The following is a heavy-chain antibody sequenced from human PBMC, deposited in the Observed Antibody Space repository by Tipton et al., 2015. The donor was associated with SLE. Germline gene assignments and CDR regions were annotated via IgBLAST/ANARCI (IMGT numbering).Heavy chain of an antibody. CDR3: AIFEANRAAGGWFDP. D-gene: IGHD6-13*01. J-gene: IGHJ5*02. CDR2: INTNTGNP. CDR1: GYTFTSYA. Sequence: QLVQSGSELKKPGASVKVSCKASGYTFTSYAMNWVRQAPGQGLEWMGWINTNTGNPTYAQGFTGRFVFSLDTSVSTAYMELSSLRSEDTAVYYCAIFEANRAAGGWFDPWGQGTLVTVSS. V-gene: IGHV7-4-1*02.